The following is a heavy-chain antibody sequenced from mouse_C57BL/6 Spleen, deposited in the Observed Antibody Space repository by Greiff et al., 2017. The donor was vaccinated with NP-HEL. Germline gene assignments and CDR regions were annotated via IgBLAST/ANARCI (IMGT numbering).Heavy chain of an antibody. Sequence: EVMLVESGGGLVQPGGSMKLSCAASGFTFSDAWMDWVRQSPEKGLEWVAEIRNKANNHATYYAESVKGRFTISRDDSKSSVYLQMNSLRAEDTGIYYCTRSHYYGSTYYVDYWGQGTTLTVSS. CDR1: GFTFSDAW. V-gene: IGHV6-6*01. CDR2: IRNKANNHAT. D-gene: IGHD1-1*01. CDR3: TRSHYYGSTYYVDY. J-gene: IGHJ2*01.